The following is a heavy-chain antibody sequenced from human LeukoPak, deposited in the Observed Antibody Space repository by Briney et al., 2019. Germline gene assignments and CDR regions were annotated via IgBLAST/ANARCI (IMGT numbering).Heavy chain of an antibody. V-gene: IGHV3-33*01. CDR3: ATDRNSGKYYDY. D-gene: IGHD1-26*01. CDR1: GLRFRNYG. CDR2: IYYDGSNQ. Sequence: GGSLRLSCVVSGLRFRNYGMHWVRQAPGKGLEWVAVIYYDGSNQYYADSVRGRFTVSRGNAKNTLYLQMDSLRAEDTAVYYCATDRNSGKYYDYWGQGTLVTVSS. J-gene: IGHJ4*02.